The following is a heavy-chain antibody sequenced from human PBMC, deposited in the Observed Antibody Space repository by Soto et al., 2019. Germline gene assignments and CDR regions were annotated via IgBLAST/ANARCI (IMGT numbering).Heavy chain of an antibody. V-gene: IGHV4-39*01. D-gene: IGHD3-10*01. Sequence: SETLSLTCTVSGGSISSSSYYWGWIRQPPGKGLEWIGSIYYSGSTYYNPSLKSRVTISVDTSKNQFSLKLSSVTAADTAVYYCARSGIGGKRGMDVWGQGTTVTVSS. CDR2: IYYSGST. CDR3: ARSGIGGKRGMDV. CDR1: GGSISSSSYY. J-gene: IGHJ6*02.